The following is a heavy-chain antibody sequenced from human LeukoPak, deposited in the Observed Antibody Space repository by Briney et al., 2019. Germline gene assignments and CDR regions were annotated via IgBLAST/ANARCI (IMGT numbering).Heavy chain of an antibody. CDR3: VKNRVITKVTVFGVDDAFHI. Sequence: GGSLRLSWAASGYTFSSYALSWVRQAPGKGLEWVSGISGSGTNTYYVDSVKGRFTVSRDNSKNTLYLQMNSLRAEDTAVYYCVKNRVITKVTVFGVDDAFHIWGQGTMVTVSS. J-gene: IGHJ3*02. D-gene: IGHD3-3*01. V-gene: IGHV3-23*01. CDR2: ISGSGTNT. CDR1: GYTFSSYA.